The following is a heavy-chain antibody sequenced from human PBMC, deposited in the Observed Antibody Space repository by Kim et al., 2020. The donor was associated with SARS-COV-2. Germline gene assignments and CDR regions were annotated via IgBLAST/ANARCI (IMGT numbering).Heavy chain of an antibody. V-gene: IGHV3-21*01. CDR3: SIQPINYYDSSGYFYY. J-gene: IGHJ4*01. CDR1: GFTFSSYS. D-gene: IGHD3-22*01. Sequence: VGSLRLSCTASGFTFSSYSRSWIRQSPGKGLEWVSSITSSSNYKYYADSVKGLITISRHDAENSLYLQMNSLRAEDTALYFCSIQPINYYDSSGYFYYWG. CDR2: ITSSSNYK.